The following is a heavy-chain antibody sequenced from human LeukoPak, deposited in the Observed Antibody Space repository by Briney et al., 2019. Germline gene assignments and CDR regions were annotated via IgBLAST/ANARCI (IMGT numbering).Heavy chain of an antibody. V-gene: IGHV1-18*01. J-gene: IGHJ4*02. CDR3: ARDRSSGSYYFEPYHGY. CDR2: ISAYNGNT. Sequence: ASVKVSCKASGYTFTSYGISWVRQAPGQGLECMGWISAYNGNTNYAQKLQGRVTMTTDTSTSTAYMELRSLRSDDTAVYYCARDRSSGSYYFEPYHGYWGQRTLVTVSS. CDR1: GYTFTSYG. D-gene: IGHD1-26*01.